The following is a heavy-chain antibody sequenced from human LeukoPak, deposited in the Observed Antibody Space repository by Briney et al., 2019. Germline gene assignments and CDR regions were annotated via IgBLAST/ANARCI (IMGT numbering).Heavy chain of an antibody. CDR1: GFTFSNSD. Sequence: PGGSLRLSCAASGFTFSNSDMNWVHQAPGKGLEWVSGVSWNGSRTHYADSVKGRFIISRDNSRNTLYLQTNSLRAEDTAVYYCRRPCGGDQDYYYYGMDVWGQGTTVTVSS. J-gene: IGHJ6*02. CDR3: RRPCGGDQDYYYYGMDV. CDR2: VSWNGSRT. V-gene: IGHV3-35*01. D-gene: IGHD2-21*02.